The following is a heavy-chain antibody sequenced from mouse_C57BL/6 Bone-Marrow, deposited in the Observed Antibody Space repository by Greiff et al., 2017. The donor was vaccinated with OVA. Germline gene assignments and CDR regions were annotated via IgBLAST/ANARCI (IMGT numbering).Heavy chain of an antibody. J-gene: IGHJ2*01. CDR3: ARLTGTDY. Sequence: QVQLQQSGPELVKPGASVKISCKASGYAFSSSWMNWVKQRPGKGLEWIGRIYPGDGDTNYNGKFKGKATLTADKSSSTAYMQLSSLTSEDSAVYFCARLTGTDYWGQGTTLTVSS. CDR2: IYPGDGDT. D-gene: IGHD4-1*01. CDR1: GYAFSSSW. V-gene: IGHV1-82*01.